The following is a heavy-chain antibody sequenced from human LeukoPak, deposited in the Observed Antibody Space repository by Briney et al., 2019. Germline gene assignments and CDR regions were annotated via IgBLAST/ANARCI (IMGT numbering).Heavy chain of an antibody. CDR1: GFTFSTYW. CDR2: IKEDGSEK. CDR3: ARDSSGYQ. J-gene: IGHJ4*02. V-gene: IGHV3-7*01. D-gene: IGHD3-22*01. Sequence: GGSLRLSCAASGFTFSTYWMSWVRQAPGKGLEWVANIKEDGSEKYYGDSVKGRFTTSRDNAKNSLYLQMNSLRAEDTAVYYCARDSSGYQWGQGTLVTVSS.